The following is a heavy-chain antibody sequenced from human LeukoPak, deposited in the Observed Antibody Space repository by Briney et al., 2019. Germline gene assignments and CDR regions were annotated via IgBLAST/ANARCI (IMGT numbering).Heavy chain of an antibody. CDR2: INWNGGST. V-gene: IGHV3-20*01. CDR3: ARGGYGVYPPDY. Sequence: GGSLRLSCAASGFTFSSYWMSWVRQAPGKGLEWVSGINWNGGSTGYADSVKGRFTISRDNAKNSLYLQMNSLRAEDTALYHCARGGYGVYPPDYWGQGTLVTVSS. D-gene: IGHD4-17*01. J-gene: IGHJ4*02. CDR1: GFTFSSYW.